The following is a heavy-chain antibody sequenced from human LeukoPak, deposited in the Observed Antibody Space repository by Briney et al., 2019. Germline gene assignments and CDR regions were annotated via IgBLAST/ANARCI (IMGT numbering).Heavy chain of an antibody. V-gene: IGHV3-48*04. J-gene: IGHJ6*02. CDR3: ARESTVTTGDYYYYVRDV. CDR2: IIYCSGIR. D-gene: IGHD4-17*01. CDR1: GFTRSRYS. Sequence: GGPVRLSCAASGFTRSRYSMMGARQARGRGLEGISYIIYCSGIRFCADSEKGRFTISRDNAKNSLYLQMNSLRAEDTAVYYCARESTVTTGDYYYYVRDVWGQGTTVTVSS.